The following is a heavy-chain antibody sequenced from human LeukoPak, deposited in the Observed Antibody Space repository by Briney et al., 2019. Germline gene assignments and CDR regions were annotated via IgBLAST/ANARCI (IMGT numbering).Heavy chain of an antibody. CDR1: GFTFSNAW. V-gene: IGHV3-15*01. CDR3: TTYVAVAGTRHFDS. CDR2: IRSKTDGGTT. J-gene: IGHJ4*02. D-gene: IGHD6-19*01. Sequence: GGSLRLYCAASGFTFSNAWMSWVRQAPGKGLEWIGRIRSKTDGGTTDYAAPVKDRFTISRDDSKNTLFLQINSLKTEDTAVYYCTTYVAVAGTRHFDSWGQGALVTVSS.